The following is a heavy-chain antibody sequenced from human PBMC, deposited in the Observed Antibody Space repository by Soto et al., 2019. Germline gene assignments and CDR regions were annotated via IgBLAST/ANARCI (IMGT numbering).Heavy chain of an antibody. CDR3: ARDLAGESTFDY. CDR1: GGSISSGGYY. D-gene: IGHD3-10*01. V-gene: IGHV4-31*03. Sequence: TVSGGSISSGGYYWSWIRQHPGKGLEWIGYIYYSGSTYYNPSLKSRVTISVDTSKNQFSLKLSSVTAADTAVYYCARDLAGESTFDYWGQGTLVTVSS. CDR2: IYYSGST. J-gene: IGHJ4*02.